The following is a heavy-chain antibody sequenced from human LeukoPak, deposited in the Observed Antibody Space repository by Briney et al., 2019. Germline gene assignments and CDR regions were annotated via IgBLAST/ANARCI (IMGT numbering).Heavy chain of an antibody. CDR2: ISSSSSPI. J-gene: IGHJ3*02. D-gene: IGHD3-22*01. V-gene: IGHV3-48*01. CDR3: ARDHHRRLYDSQARDTFDI. Sequence: PGESLRLSCAASGFTFSSYSMNWVRQAPGKGLEWVSYISSSSSPIYYADSVKGRFTISRDNAENSLYLQMNSLRAEDTAVYYCARDHHRRLYDSQARDTFDIWGQGTMVTVSS. CDR1: GFTFSSYS.